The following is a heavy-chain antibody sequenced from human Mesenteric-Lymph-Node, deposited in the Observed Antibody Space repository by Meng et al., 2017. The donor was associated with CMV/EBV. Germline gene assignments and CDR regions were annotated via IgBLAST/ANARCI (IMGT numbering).Heavy chain of an antibody. V-gene: IGHV4-39*07. CDR3: ARDGDYYDSSGYNPFDY. J-gene: IGHJ4*02. CDR2: IYYSGST. Sequence: QLQLQESGPGLVKPSETLSLTCPVSGRSISSSSYYWGWIRQPPGKGLEWIGSIYYSGSTYYNPSLKSRVTISVDTSKNQFSLKLSSVTAADTAVYYCARDGDYYDSSGYNPFDYWGQGTLVTVSS. D-gene: IGHD3-22*01. CDR1: GRSISSSSYY.